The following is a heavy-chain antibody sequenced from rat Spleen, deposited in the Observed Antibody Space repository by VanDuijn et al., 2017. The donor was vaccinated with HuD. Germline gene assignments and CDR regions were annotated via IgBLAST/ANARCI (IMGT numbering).Heavy chain of an antibody. Sequence: QVQLKESGPGLVQPSQTLSLTCTVSGFSLTSYTVSGVRQPPGKGLGWIAAISSGGSTYYNSALKSRLSISRDTSKSQVFLKMNSLQTEDTARYCCARASRDWGQGVMVTVSS. CDR1: GFSLTSYT. CDR3: ARASRD. CDR2: ISSGGST. J-gene: IGHJ2*01. V-gene: IGHV2-6*01.